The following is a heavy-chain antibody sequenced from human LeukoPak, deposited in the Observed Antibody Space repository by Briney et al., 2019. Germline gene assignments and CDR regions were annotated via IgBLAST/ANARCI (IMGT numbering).Heavy chain of an antibody. J-gene: IGHJ4*02. CDR3: ARESSGISSSWYLFDY. CDR2: INAGNGNT. V-gene: IGHV1-3*01. Sequence: ASVKVSCKASGYTFTSYAMHWVRQAPGQRLEWMGWINAGNGNTKYSQKFQGRVTITRDTSASTAYMELSSLRSEDTAVYYCARESSGISSSWYLFDYWGQGTLVTVSS. D-gene: IGHD6-13*01. CDR1: GYTFTSYA.